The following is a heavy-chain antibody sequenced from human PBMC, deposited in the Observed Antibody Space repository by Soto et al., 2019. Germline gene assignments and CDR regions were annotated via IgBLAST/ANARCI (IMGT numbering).Heavy chain of an antibody. CDR2: ISYDGSNK. CDR1: GFTFSSYG. J-gene: IGHJ4*02. D-gene: IGHD1-26*01. CDR3: AKGLWKLRPYYFDY. Sequence: GGSLRLSCAASGFTFSSYGMHWVRQAPGKGLEWVAVISYDGSNKYYADSVKGRFTISRDNSKNTLYLQMNSLRAEDTAVYYCAKGLWKLRPYYFDYWGQGTLVTVSS. V-gene: IGHV3-30*18.